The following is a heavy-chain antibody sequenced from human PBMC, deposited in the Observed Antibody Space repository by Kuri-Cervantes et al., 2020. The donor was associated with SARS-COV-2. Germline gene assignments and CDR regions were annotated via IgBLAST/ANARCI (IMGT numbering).Heavy chain of an antibody. V-gene: IGHV3-9*01. D-gene: IGHD6-13*01. J-gene: IGHJ2*01. CDR2: ISWNSGSI. Sequence: SLKISCAASGFTFDDYATHWVRQAPGKGLEWVSGISWNSGSIGYADSVKGRFTISRDNAKNSLYLQMNSLRAEDTAVYYCAKGGDSTIWYFDLWGRGTLVTVSS. CDR3: AKGGDSTIWYFDL. CDR1: GFTFDDYA.